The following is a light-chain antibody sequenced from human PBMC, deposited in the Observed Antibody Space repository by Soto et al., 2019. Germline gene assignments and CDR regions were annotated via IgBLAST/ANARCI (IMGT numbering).Light chain of an antibody. J-gene: IGLJ2*01. V-gene: IGLV2-8*01. CDR3: SSYAGSNNF. CDR1: SSDVGGYNY. CDR2: EVS. Sequence: HSALTQPPSASGSPGQSVTISCTGTSSDVGGYNYVSWYQQHPGKAPKLMIYEVSKRPSGVPDRFSGSKSGNTASLTVSGLQAEDEADYYCSSYAGSNNFFGGGTKVTVL.